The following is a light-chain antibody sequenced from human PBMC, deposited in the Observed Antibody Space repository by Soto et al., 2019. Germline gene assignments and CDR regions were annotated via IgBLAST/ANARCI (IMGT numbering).Light chain of an antibody. CDR2: SAS. CDR1: QGIRDA. V-gene: IGKV1-17*01. CDR3: LQHSDYPFT. Sequence: ESQMTQSPSSLSASVGYRVTTTCRASQGIRDALGWYQQKPGKVPKRLIYSASSLQSGVPSRFSGSGSETEFTLTISSLQPEDFATYYCLQHSDYPFTFGQGTRLEI. J-gene: IGKJ5*01.